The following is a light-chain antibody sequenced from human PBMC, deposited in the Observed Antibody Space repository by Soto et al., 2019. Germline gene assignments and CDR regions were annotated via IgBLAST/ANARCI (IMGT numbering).Light chain of an antibody. Sequence: EIVLTQSPGTLSLSPGERATLSCRASQSVSSSYLAWYQQKPGQAPRLLIYGASSRATGIPDRFSGSGSGTDFTLTISRLEPEDFAVYYCQQGDTFGGVTKVEIK. J-gene: IGKJ4*01. V-gene: IGKV3-20*01. CDR3: QQGDT. CDR1: QSVSSSY. CDR2: GAS.